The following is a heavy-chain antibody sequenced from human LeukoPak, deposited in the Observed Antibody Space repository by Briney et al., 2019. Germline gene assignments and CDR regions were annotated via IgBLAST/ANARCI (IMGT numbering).Heavy chain of an antibody. CDR3: AKDRDSAGWYRFDC. J-gene: IGHJ4*02. V-gene: IGHV3-23*01. CDR1: GFTFSNYA. Sequence: GGSLRLSCAASGFTFSNYALSWVRQAPGKGLEWVSTIRGGGGTTYYADSVKGRFTISRDNFKSTLYLQMDSLRADDTAVYYCAKDRDSAGWYRFDCWGQGTLVTVSS. D-gene: IGHD6-19*01. CDR2: IRGGGGTT.